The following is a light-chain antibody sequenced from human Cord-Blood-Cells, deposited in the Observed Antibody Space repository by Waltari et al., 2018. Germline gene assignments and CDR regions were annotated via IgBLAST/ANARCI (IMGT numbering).Light chain of an antibody. Sequence: QSALTQPASVSGSPGQSITISCTGTRNDVGSYTLVSWYQPHPGKAPKLMIYEVSKRPSWVSNRFSGSKSGNTASLTISGLQAEDEADYYCCSYAGSSTDVFGTGTKVTVL. CDR3: CSYAGSSTDV. J-gene: IGLJ1*01. CDR2: EVS. V-gene: IGLV2-23*02. CDR1: RNDVGSYTL.